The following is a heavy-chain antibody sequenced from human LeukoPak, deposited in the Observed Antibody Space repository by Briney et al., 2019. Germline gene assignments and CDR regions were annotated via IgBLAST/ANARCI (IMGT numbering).Heavy chain of an antibody. Sequence: GVSLRLSCAASGFTFSSYAMHWVRQAPGKGLEWVAVISYDGSNKYYADSVKGRFTISRDNSKNTLCLQMNSLRAEDTAVYYCAREPGIAVAPLIDYWGQGTLVTVSS. J-gene: IGHJ4*02. V-gene: IGHV3-30-3*01. CDR1: GFTFSSYA. D-gene: IGHD6-19*01. CDR2: ISYDGSNK. CDR3: AREPGIAVAPLIDY.